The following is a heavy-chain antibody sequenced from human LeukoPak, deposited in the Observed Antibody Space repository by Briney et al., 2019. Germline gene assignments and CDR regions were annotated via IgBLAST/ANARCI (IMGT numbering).Heavy chain of an antibody. Sequence: GGSLRLSCAASGFTFSNYAMSWVRQAPGKGLEWVSTIGFGDDSAYYADSVKGRFTISRDNSKNTLYLQMNYLRAEGTAVYYCAKDPTSVGGRHDWLLDSWGQGTLVTVSS. CDR2: IGFGDDSA. D-gene: IGHD3-9*01. J-gene: IGHJ5*02. CDR1: GFTFSNYA. V-gene: IGHV3-23*01. CDR3: AKDPTSVGGRHDWLLDS.